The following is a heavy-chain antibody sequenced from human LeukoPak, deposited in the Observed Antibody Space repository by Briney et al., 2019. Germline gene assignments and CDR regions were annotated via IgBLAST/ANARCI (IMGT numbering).Heavy chain of an antibody. D-gene: IGHD2-2*02. J-gene: IGHJ4*02. CDR3: ATERCSSTSCYIFDY. CDR1: GYTFTGYY. CDR2: FDPEDGET. V-gene: IGHV1-24*01. Sequence: ASVKVSCKASGYTFTGYYMHWVRQAPGKGLEWMGGFDPEDGETIYAQKFQGRVTMTEDTSTDTAYMELSSLRSEDTAVYYCATERCSSTSCYIFDYWGQGTLVTVSS.